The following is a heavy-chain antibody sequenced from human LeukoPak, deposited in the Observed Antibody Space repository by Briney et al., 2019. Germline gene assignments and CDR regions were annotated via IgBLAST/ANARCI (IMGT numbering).Heavy chain of an antibody. CDR3: ASKYTSTWDGDY. J-gene: IGHJ4*02. CDR2: ISSSDSIT. V-gene: IGHV3-48*03. CDR1: GFTFSSHE. Sequence: VGSLRLSCVASGFTFSSHEMNWVRQAPGKGLEWVSYISSSDSITYYADSVKGRFIISRDNAKNSLYLQMNSLRAEDTAVYYCASKYTSTWDGDYWGQGTLVTVSS. D-gene: IGHD6-13*01.